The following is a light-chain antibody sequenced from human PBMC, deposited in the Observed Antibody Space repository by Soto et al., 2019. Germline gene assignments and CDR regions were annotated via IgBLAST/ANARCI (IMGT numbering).Light chain of an antibody. CDR1: QSVFSD. Sequence: DIEMTRSPATLSVSPGERATLSCRASQSVFSDLAWYQQKPGQAPRLLIYRASTRATAIPARFSGSGSGTEFTLTISSLQSEDFAVYYCQQYNNWPLTFGGGTKVEIK. J-gene: IGKJ4*01. CDR3: QQYNNWPLT. V-gene: IGKV3-15*01. CDR2: RAS.